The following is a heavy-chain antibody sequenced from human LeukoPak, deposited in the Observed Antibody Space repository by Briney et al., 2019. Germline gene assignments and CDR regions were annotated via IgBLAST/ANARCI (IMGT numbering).Heavy chain of an antibody. CDR1: GGSISNYY. V-gene: IGHV4-59*12. CDR3: ARAADLSNWFDP. Sequence: SETLSLTCTVSGGSISNYYWSWIRQPPGKGLEWIAYINYSGSTNYNPSLKSRVTISVDTSKNHFSLTLSSVTAADTAVYYCARAADLSNWFDPWGQGTLVTVSS. J-gene: IGHJ5*02. CDR2: INYSGST.